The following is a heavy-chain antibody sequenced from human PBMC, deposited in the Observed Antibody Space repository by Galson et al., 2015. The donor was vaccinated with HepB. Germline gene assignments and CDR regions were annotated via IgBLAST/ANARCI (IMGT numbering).Heavy chain of an antibody. CDR1: GFTFSSYG. CDR3: ARDGAYYYDSSGYYSGDDLYYYGMDV. J-gene: IGHJ6*02. Sequence: SLRLSCAASGFTFSSYGMHWVRQAPGKGLEWVAVIWYDGSNKYYADSVKGRFTISRDNSKNTLYLQMNSLRAEDTAVYYCARDGAYYYDSSGYYSGDDLYYYGMDVWGQGTTVTVSS. D-gene: IGHD3-22*01. CDR2: IWYDGSNK. V-gene: IGHV3-33*01.